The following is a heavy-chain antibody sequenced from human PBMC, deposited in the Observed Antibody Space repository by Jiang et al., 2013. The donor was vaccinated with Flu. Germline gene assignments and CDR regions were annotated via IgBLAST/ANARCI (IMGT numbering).Heavy chain of an antibody. CDR3: ARGPRDDILTGYRYAYYFDY. V-gene: IGHV4-34*01. D-gene: IGHD3-9*01. Sequence: KSRVTISVDTSKNQXSLKLSSVTAADTAVYYCARGPRDDILTGYRYAYYFDYWGQGTLVTVSS. J-gene: IGHJ4*02.